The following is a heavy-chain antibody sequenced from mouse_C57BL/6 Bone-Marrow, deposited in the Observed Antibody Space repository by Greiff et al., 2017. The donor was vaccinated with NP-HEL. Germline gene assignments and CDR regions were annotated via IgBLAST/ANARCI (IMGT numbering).Heavy chain of an antibody. J-gene: IGHJ2*01. CDR1: GYTFTDYE. D-gene: IGHD1-1*01. CDR2: IDPETGGT. V-gene: IGHV1-15*01. CDR3: TRFITTVVAPSFDY. Sequence: QVQLQQSGAELVRPGASVTLSCKASGYTFTDYEMHWVKQTPVHGLEWIGAIDPETGGTAYNQKFKGKAILTADTSSSTAYMELRSLTSEDSAVYYCTRFITTVVAPSFDYWGQGTTLTVSS.